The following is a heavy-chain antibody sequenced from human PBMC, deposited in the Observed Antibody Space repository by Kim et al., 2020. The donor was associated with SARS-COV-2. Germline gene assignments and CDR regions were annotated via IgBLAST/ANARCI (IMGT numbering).Heavy chain of an antibody. J-gene: IGHJ3*02. CDR3: ARDFGGQWERRDAFDI. V-gene: IGHV1-2*02. Sequence: ASVKVSCKASGYTFTGYYMHWVRQAPGQGLEWMGWINPNSGGTNYAQKFQGRVTMTRDTSISTAYMELSRLRSDDTAVYYCARDFGGQWERRDAFDIWGQGTMVTVSS. D-gene: IGHD1-26*01. CDR2: INPNSGGT. CDR1: GYTFTGYY.